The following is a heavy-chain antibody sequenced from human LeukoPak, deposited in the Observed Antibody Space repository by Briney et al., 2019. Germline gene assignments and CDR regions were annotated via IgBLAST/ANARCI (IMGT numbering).Heavy chain of an antibody. V-gene: IGHV1-69*05. CDR2: IIPIFGTA. J-gene: IGHJ6*03. Sequence: SVKVSCKASGGTFSSYAISWVRQAPGQGLEWIGGIIPIFGTANYAQKFQGRVTITTDESTSTAYMELSSLRSEDTAVYYCARGYYDFWSGYPRYYYYMDVWGKGTTVTVSS. CDR3: ARGYYDFWSGYPRYYYYMDV. CDR1: GGTFSSYA. D-gene: IGHD3-3*01.